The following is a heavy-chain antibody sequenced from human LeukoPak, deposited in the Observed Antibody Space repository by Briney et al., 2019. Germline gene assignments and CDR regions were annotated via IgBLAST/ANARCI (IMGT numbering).Heavy chain of an antibody. CDR2: IYYSGTT. CDR1: GGSISSYY. V-gene: IGHV4-59*01. CDR3: ARGVYIAAAQYAY. J-gene: IGHJ4*02. Sequence: SETLSLTCTVSGGSISSYYWSWIRQPPGKGREWIGYIYYSGTTNYNPSLKSRVTISVDTSKNQFSLKLSSVTAADTAVYYCARGVYIAAAQYAYWGQGTLVTVSS. D-gene: IGHD6-13*01.